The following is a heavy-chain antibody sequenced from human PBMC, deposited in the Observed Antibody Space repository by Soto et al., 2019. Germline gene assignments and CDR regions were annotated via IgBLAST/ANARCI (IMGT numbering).Heavy chain of an antibody. D-gene: IGHD3-10*01. CDR2: VFVGGAT. CDR3: GRLVFWFGELSIFDY. Sequence: SETLSLTCAVSGVPITSRNFSSWVRQPPGKGLEWIGEVFVGGATTYNPSLKSRVTMSVDMAKNQFSLKLASVTAADTAVYYCGRLVFWFGELSIFDYWGQGTLVTVSS. J-gene: IGHJ4*02. CDR1: GVPITSRNF. V-gene: IGHV4-4*02.